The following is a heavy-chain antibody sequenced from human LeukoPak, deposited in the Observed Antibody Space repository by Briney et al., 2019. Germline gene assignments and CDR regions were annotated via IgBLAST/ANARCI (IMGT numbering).Heavy chain of an antibody. CDR2: IYYSGRA. Sequence: PGTLSLTRMQPRGSIIIYIGSWIRQPPGKGLGCIGHIYYSGRAKYNISLMSRVNISFDTSKNQFSLKLRSVTAEHRTRHYFAGAAVLVAATNHYCMDFWGQGTTVTVSS. D-gene: IGHD2-15*01. CDR1: RGSIIIYI. CDR3: AGAAVLVAATNHYCMDF. J-gene: IGHJ6*02. V-gene: IGHV4-59*08.